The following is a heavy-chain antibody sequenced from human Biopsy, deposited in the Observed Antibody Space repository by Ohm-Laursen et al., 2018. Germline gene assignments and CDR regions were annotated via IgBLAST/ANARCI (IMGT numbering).Heavy chain of an antibody. CDR1: GFSFRDYW. Sequence: GSLRLSCTASGFSFRDYWMSWVRRAPGRGLEWVATIKKDGSEIKYVASVKGRFTISRDNTESSLYLQMNNLTAEDTAVYYCARGYSVWGQGTLVTVSS. CDR3: ARGYSV. V-gene: IGHV3-7*01. CDR2: IKKDGSEI. D-gene: IGHD5-18*01. J-gene: IGHJ4*02.